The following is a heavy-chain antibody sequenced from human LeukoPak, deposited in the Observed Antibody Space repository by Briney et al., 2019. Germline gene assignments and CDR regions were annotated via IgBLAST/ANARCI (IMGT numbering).Heavy chain of an antibody. J-gene: IGHJ4*02. CDR2: IYHSGST. Sequence: SETLSLTCDVSGYSISSGYYWGWIRQPPGKGLEWTGSIYHSGSTYYNPSLKSRVTISVDTSKNQLSLKLSSVTAADTAVYYCARLKYSSSHFDYWGQGTLVTVSS. V-gene: IGHV4-38-2*01. CDR1: GYSISSGYY. D-gene: IGHD6-6*01. CDR3: ARLKYSSSHFDY.